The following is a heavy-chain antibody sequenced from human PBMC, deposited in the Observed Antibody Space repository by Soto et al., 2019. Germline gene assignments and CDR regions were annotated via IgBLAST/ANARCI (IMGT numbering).Heavy chain of an antibody. CDR1: GGSFSGYY. Sequence: PSETLSLTCAVYGGSFSGYYWSWIRQPPGKGLEWIGEINHSGSTNYNPSLKSRVTISVDTSKNQFSLKLSSVTAADTAVYYCARYLGYCIGGSCSRPPEYFQHWGPGTLVTVSS. CDR3: ARYLGYCIGGSCSRPPEYFQH. CDR2: INHSGST. V-gene: IGHV4-34*01. J-gene: IGHJ1*01. D-gene: IGHD2-15*01.